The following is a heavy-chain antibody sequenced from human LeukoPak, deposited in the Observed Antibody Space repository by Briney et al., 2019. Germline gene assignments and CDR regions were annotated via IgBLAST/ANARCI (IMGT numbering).Heavy chain of an antibody. D-gene: IGHD2-15*01. Sequence: PSETLSLTCTVSGGSISSSSYYWGWIRQPPGKGLEWIGSIYYSGSTYYNPSLKSRVTISVDTSKNQFSLKLSSVTAADTAVYYCARALEYCSGGSCYPEYFQHWGQGTLVTVSS. CDR3: ARALEYCSGGSCYPEYFQH. J-gene: IGHJ1*01. CDR2: IYYSGST. V-gene: IGHV4-39*07. CDR1: GGSISSSSYY.